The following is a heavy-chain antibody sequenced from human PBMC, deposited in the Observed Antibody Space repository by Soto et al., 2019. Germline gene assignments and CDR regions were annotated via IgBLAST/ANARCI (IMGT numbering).Heavy chain of an antibody. CDR3: RTQWLD. J-gene: IGHJ4*02. V-gene: IGHV3-15*01. CDR2: IKKKSDGRTT. Sequence: EVQLVESGGGLVKPGGSLRLSCAASGFTFSDAWMSWVRQAPGKGLEWVGLIKKKSDGRTTDYAAPVKGRFTISRDDSKNTVYLQMSSLKTEDTAVYYCRTQWLDWGQGTLVTVSS. D-gene: IGHD6-19*01. CDR1: GFTFSDAW.